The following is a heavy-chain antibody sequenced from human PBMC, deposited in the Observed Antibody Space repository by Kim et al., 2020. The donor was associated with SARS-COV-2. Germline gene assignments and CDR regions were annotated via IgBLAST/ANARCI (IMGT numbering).Heavy chain of an antibody. CDR3: AKGKTIIAAAGLYYFDY. Sequence: VKGPFTSSRDNSKNTRYLQMNRLRAEDTAVYYCAKGKTIIAAAGLYYFDYWGQGTLVTVSS. J-gene: IGHJ4*02. D-gene: IGHD6-13*01. V-gene: IGHV3-23*01.